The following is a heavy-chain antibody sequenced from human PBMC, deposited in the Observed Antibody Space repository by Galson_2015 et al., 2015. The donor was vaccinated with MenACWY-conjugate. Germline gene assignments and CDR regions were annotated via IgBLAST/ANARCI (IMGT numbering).Heavy chain of an antibody. J-gene: IGHJ3*02. D-gene: IGHD2-15*01. Sequence: SETLSLTCTVSGGSISSTDLSCGWFRQPPGKGLEWIGNIHYSGGTYHNPSLKSRITTSVDKYKSQFSLNLASVTAADTAVYYCVGRRPRDIGCGCDIWGQGTLVTVSS. CDR2: IHYSGGT. CDR1: GGSISSTDLS. V-gene: IGHV4-39*01. CDR3: VGRRPRDIGCGCDI.